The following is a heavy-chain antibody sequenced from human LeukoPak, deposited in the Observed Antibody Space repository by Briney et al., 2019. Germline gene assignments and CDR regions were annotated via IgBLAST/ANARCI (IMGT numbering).Heavy chain of an antibody. V-gene: IGHV3-48*01. CDR3: ARAKTSGLAAAADY. CDR1: GFTFSSYS. CDR2: ISSSSSTI. Sequence: GGSLRLSCAASGFTFSSYSMNWVRQAPGKGLEWVSYISSSSSTIYYADSVKGRFTISRDNAKNSLYLQMNSLRSDDTAVYYCARAKTSGLAAAADYWGHGTLVTVSS. J-gene: IGHJ4*01. D-gene: IGHD6-13*01.